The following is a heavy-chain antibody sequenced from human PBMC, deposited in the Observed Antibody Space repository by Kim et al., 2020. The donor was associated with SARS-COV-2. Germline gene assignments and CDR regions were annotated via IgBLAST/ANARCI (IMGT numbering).Heavy chain of an antibody. J-gene: IGHJ4*02. CDR3: AREVRGVITYFDY. CDR1: GYTFTSYA. V-gene: IGHV1-3*01. Sequence: ASVKVSCKASGYTFTSYAIHWVRQAPGQRLEWMGWIYGRNGNTRYSQKFQGRVTITRDTSASTAYMELSSLRSEDTAVYYCAREVRGVITYFDYWGQGTLATVSS. CDR2: IYGRNGNT. D-gene: IGHD3-10*01.